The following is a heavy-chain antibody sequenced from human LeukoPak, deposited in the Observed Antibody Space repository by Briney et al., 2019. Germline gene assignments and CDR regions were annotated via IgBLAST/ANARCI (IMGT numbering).Heavy chain of an antibody. D-gene: IGHD3-16*01. CDR1: GYTFTSFY. CDR2: INPNSGST. J-gene: IGHJ6*02. V-gene: IGHV1-46*01. Sequence: ASVKVSCMASGYTFTSFYMHWVRQAPGQRLECMGIINPNSGSTTYAQRFQGRVTMTRDTSTSTVYMELSSLRSEDTAVYYCARDGAADGMDVWGQGTTVTVSS. CDR3: ARDGAADGMDV.